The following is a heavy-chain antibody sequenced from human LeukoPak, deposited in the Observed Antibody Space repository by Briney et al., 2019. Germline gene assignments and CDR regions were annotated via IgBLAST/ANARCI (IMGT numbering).Heavy chain of an antibody. CDR3: ARTFIAARPHYFDY. Sequence: PSETLSLTCAVYGGSFSGYYWSWIRQPPGKGLEWIGEINHSGSTNYNPSLRSRVTISVDTPKNQFSLKLSSVTAADTAVYYCARTFIAARPHYFDYWGQGTLVTVSS. V-gene: IGHV4-34*01. CDR1: GGSFSGYY. CDR2: INHSGST. J-gene: IGHJ4*02. D-gene: IGHD6-6*01.